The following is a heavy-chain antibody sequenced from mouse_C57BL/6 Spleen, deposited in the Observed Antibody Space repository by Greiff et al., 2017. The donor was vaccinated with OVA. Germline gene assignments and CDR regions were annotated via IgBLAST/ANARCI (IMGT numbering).Heavy chain of an antibody. V-gene: IGHV1-64*01. CDR1: GYTFTSYW. CDR2: IHPNSGST. J-gene: IGHJ1*03. Sequence: QVQLQQPGAELVKPGASVKLSCKASGYTFTSYWMHWVKQRPGQGLEWIGMIHPNSGSTNYNEKFKSKATLTVDKSSSTAYMQLSSLTSEDSAVYYCARGDYGPYWYFDVWGTGTTVTVSS. CDR3: ARGDYGPYWYFDV. D-gene: IGHD2-4*01.